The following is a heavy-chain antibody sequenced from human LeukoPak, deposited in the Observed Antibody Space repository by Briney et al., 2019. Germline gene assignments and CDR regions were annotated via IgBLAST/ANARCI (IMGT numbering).Heavy chain of an antibody. Sequence: PGGSLRLSCAASGFTFSSYTMNWVRQAPGKGLEWVSYSSSSSSTIYYVDSVKGRFTVSRDNAKNSLYLQMNSLRAEDTAVYYCARGGAIFGVVTEGYYFDYWGQGTLVTVSS. D-gene: IGHD3-3*01. CDR1: GFTFSSYT. CDR3: ARGGAIFGVVTEGYYFDY. CDR2: SSSSSSTI. V-gene: IGHV3-48*01. J-gene: IGHJ4*02.